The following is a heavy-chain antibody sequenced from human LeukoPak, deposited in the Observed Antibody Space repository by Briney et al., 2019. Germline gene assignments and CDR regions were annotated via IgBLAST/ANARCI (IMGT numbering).Heavy chain of an antibody. CDR2: ISSISSTI. V-gene: IGHV3-48*04. Sequence: GGSLRLSCAASGFTFSSYSMNGVRQAPGKGREYVSSISSISSTIYCVGSWKGRFPISRDHAKNTLYLQMNSLRAEDPAVYYCARGEYYDFWSGFANHYCYYYMDVWGKGTTVTVSS. CDR1: GFTFSSYS. D-gene: IGHD3-3*01. CDR3: ARGEYYDFWSGFANHYCYYYMDV. J-gene: IGHJ6*03.